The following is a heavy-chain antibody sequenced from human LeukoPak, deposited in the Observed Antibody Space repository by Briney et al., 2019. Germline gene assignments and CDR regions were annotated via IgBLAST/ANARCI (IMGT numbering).Heavy chain of an antibody. Sequence: ASVKVSCKASGYTFTSYYMHWVRQAPGQGLEWMGIINPSGGSTTYAQKFQGRVTMTRDTSTSTVYMELSSLRSEDTAVYFCARSTRVIPEDYWGQGTQVTVSS. J-gene: IGHJ4*02. V-gene: IGHV1-46*01. D-gene: IGHD2-21*01. CDR3: ARSTRVIPEDY. CDR2: INPSGGST. CDR1: GYTFTSYY.